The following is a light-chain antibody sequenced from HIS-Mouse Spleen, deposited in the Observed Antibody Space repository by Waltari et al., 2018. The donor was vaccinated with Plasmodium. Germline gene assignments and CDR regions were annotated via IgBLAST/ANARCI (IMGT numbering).Light chain of an antibody. Sequence: SYELTQPPSVSVSPGQTARITCSGDALPKKYAYWYQQKSGQAPVLVIYEDSKRPSGRPERFSGSLSGTMATLTIRGAQVEDEADYYCYSTDSSGNHRVFGGGTKLTVL. V-gene: IGLV3-10*01. J-gene: IGLJ3*02. CDR1: ALPKKY. CDR2: EDS. CDR3: YSTDSSGNHRV.